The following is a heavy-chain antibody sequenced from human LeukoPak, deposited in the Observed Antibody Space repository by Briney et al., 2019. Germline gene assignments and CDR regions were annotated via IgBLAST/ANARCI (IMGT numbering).Heavy chain of an antibody. CDR3: AKDLHYYDSSGYQLSY. V-gene: IGHV3-23*01. Sequence: GGSLRLSCAASGFTFSSYAMSWVRQAPGKGLEWVSAISGSGGSTYYADSVKGWLTISRDNSKNTLYLQMNSLRAEDTAVYYCAKDLHYYDSSGYQLSYWGQGTLVTVSS. CDR1: GFTFSSYA. D-gene: IGHD3-22*01. J-gene: IGHJ4*02. CDR2: ISGSGGST.